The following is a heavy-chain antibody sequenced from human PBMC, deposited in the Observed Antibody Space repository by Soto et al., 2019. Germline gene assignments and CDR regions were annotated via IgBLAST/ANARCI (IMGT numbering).Heavy chain of an antibody. CDR2: ISYDGSNK. J-gene: IGHJ6*02. CDR1: GFTFSSYG. D-gene: IGHD3-3*01. Sequence: PWGSLRLSCAASGFTFSSYGMHWVRQAPGKGLEWVAVISYDGSNKYYADSVKGRFTISRDNSKNTLYLQMNSLRAEDTAVYYCAKNQGRYDFWSGYGMDVWGQGTTVTVS. V-gene: IGHV3-30*18. CDR3: AKNQGRYDFWSGYGMDV.